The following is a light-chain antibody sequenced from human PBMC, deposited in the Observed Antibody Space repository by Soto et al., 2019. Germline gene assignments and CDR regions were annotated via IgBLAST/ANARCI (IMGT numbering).Light chain of an antibody. CDR1: EGLVYGDGNTY. Sequence: DVVLTQSPLFLSATLGQPASISCRSSEGLVYGDGNTYLSWFQRRPGHAPRRLIYAVSDRDSGVPDRFSGSASGTDFTLRISRVEVEDVGVYFCMQGTHWPFTFGQRTKLEIK. V-gene: IGKV2-30*01. CDR3: MQGTHWPFT. CDR2: AVS. J-gene: IGKJ2*01.